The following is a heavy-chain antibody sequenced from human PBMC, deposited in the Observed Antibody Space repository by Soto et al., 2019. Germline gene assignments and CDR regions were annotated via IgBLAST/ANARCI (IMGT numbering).Heavy chain of an antibody. V-gene: IGHV3-33*01. CDR3: TTDRGYLTFDY. CDR2: IWYDGSNK. CDR1: GFTFSSYG. D-gene: IGHD3-22*01. J-gene: IGHJ4*02. Sequence: GSLRLSCAASGFTFSSYGMHWVRQAPGKGLEWVAVIWYDGSNKYYADSVKGRFTISRDNSKNSLYLQMNSLRAEDTAMYYCTTDRGYLTFDYWGPGTLVTVS.